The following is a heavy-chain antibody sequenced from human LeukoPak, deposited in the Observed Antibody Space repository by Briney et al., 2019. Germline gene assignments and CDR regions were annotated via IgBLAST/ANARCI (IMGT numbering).Heavy chain of an antibody. V-gene: IGHV1-18*01. CDR2: TSTHNGNK. CDR1: AYTFTNYG. D-gene: IGHD3-10*01. Sequence: ASVKVSCKASAYTFTNYGFSWVRQAPGQGLEWMGWTSTHNGNKMYAQSLQGRVTVTTDTSTSTTYMELTSLRSDDTAVYYCARDLRRGSYYDGHSLDFWGQGTLVTVSS. J-gene: IGHJ4*02. CDR3: ARDLRRGSYYDGHSLDF.